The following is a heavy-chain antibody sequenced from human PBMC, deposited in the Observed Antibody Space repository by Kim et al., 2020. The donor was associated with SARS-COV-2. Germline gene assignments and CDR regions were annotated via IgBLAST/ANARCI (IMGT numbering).Heavy chain of an antibody. CDR3: ARHGQDSRWLQLLYEGHLDY. Sequence: RVTISVDTSKNQFSLKLSSVTAADTAVYYCARHGQDSRWLQLLYEGHLDYWGQGTLVTVSS. J-gene: IGHJ4*02. D-gene: IGHD5-12*01. V-gene: IGHV4-59*08.